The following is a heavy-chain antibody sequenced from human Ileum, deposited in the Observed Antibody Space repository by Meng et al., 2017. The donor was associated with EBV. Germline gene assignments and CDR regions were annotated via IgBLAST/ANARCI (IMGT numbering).Heavy chain of an antibody. CDR3: ARAGNGGSYYFTY. J-gene: IGHJ4*02. Sequence: QLVQSGAEVKNPGDAVKVSCKASGYTFSNYGISWLRQAPGQGLEWMGWISAYNGNTNYAQNLQGRVTMTTDTSTGTAYMEVRSLRSDDTAVYYCARAGNGGSYYFTYWGQGTLVTVSS. D-gene: IGHD1-26*01. V-gene: IGHV1-18*01. CDR2: ISAYNGNT. CDR1: GYTFSNYG.